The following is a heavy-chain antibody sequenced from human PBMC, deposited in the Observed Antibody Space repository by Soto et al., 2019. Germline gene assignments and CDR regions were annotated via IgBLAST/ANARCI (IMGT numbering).Heavy chain of an antibody. J-gene: IGHJ3*02. CDR2: INAGNGNT. Sequence: GTSVKVSCKDSGHTYASYARHWVRQAPGQRLEWMGWINAGNGNTKYSQKFQGRVTITRDTSASTAYMELSSLRSEDTAVYYCARRIIRNPDAFDIWGQGTMVTVSS. V-gene: IGHV1-3*01. CDR3: ARRIIRNPDAFDI. CDR1: GHTYASYA. D-gene: IGHD4-4*01.